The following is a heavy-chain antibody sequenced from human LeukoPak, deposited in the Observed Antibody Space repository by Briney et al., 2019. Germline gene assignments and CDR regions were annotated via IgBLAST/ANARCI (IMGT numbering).Heavy chain of an antibody. V-gene: IGHV4-30-4*01. D-gene: IGHD4-23*01. CDR3: AGCHYGGNSVGWYFDL. J-gene: IGHJ2*01. Sequence: SQTLSLTCTVSGGSLSSGDYYWSWIRQPPGKGLEWIGYIYYSGSTYYNPSLKSRVTISVDTSKIQFSLKLSSVTAAAAAVYYCAGCHYGGNSVGWYFDLWGRGTLVTVSS. CDR1: GGSLSSGDYY. CDR2: IYYSGST.